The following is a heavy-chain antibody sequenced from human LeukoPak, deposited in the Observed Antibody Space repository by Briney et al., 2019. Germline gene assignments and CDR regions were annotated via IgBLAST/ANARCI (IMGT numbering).Heavy chain of an antibody. J-gene: IGHJ4*02. CDR2: INHSGST. CDR1: GGSFSGYY. V-gene: IGHV4-34*01. CDR3: ARQARHMVRGGNFDY. D-gene: IGHD3-10*01. Sequence: KPSETLSLTCAVYGGSFSGYYWSWIRQPPGKGLEWIGEINHSGSTNYNPSLKSRVTISVDTSKNQFSLKLSSVTAADTAVYYCARQARHMVRGGNFDYWGQGTLVTVSS.